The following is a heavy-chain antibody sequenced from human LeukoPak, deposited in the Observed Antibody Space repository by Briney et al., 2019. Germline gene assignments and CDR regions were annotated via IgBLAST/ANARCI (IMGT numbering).Heavy chain of an antibody. J-gene: IGHJ4*02. Sequence: PSETLSLTCNVSGGSFSNSYWTWIRQPAGKGLEWIGRLYPTGDTKYNPSLKSRVTISGYQSKNQFFLKLTSMTAADTAVYYCAREAGNTVRPDAFHFWGQGTLVTVSS. CDR1: GGSFSNSY. D-gene: IGHD1-7*01. CDR2: LYPTGDT. V-gene: IGHV4-4*07. CDR3: AREAGNTVRPDAFHF.